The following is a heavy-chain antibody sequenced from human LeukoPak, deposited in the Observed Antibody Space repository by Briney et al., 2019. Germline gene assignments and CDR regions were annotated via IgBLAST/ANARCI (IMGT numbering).Heavy chain of an antibody. CDR2: IKSDGST. D-gene: IGHD3-22*01. V-gene: IGHV3-74*01. Sequence: GGSLRLSCAASGFTFSSYWMHWVRQAPGKGLVWVSRIKSDGSTNYADSVKGRFTISRENAKNTVSLQMNSLRAEDTGVYYCARAPSEIGGYYPEYFRHWGRGTLVTVSS. CDR3: ARAPSEIGGYYPEYFRH. J-gene: IGHJ1*01. CDR1: GFTFSSYW.